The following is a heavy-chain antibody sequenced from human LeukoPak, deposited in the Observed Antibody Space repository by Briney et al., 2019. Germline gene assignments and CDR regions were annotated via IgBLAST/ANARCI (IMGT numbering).Heavy chain of an antibody. CDR2: IWYDGSKK. Sequence: PGGSLRLSCAASGFTFSNHGMYWVRQAPGKGLEWVAIIWYDGSKKYYGDSVKGRFTVSRDNSKNTLYLQMNRLRAEDTAVYYCAMYSGSEWELNYWGQGTLVTVSS. J-gene: IGHJ4*02. CDR1: GFTFSNHG. CDR3: AMYSGSEWELNY. D-gene: IGHD5-12*01. V-gene: IGHV3-33*01.